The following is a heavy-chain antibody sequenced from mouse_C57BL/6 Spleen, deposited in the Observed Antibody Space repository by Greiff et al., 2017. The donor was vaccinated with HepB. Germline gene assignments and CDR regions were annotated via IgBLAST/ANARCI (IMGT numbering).Heavy chain of an antibody. CDR3: TRWPLMTTVVGGDY. Sequence: QVQLQQSGAELVRPGASVTLSCKASGYTFTDYEMHWVKQTPVHGLEWIGAIDPETGGTAYNQKFKGKAILTADKSSSTAYMELRSLTSEDSAVYYCTRWPLMTTVVGGDYWGQGTTLTVSS. J-gene: IGHJ2*01. D-gene: IGHD1-1*01. CDR1: GYTFTDYE. V-gene: IGHV1-15*01. CDR2: IDPETGGT.